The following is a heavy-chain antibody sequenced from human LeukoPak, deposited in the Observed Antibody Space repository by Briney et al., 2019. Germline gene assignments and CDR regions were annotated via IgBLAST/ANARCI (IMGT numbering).Heavy chain of an antibody. Sequence: GGSLRLSCAASGFTFSSYDMNWVRQAPGKGLEWVSYISSSGSTIYYADSVKGRFTISRDNAKNSPYLQMNSLRAEDTAVYYCARFYGSGSYYEGKRFDPWGQGTLVTVSS. CDR2: ISSSGSTI. V-gene: IGHV3-48*03. CDR3: ARFYGSGSYYEGKRFDP. CDR1: GFTFSSYD. D-gene: IGHD3-10*01. J-gene: IGHJ5*02.